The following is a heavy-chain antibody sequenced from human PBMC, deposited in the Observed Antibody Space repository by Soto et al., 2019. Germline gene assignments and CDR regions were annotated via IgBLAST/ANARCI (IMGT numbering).Heavy chain of an antibody. Sequence: GGSLRLSCAASGFTFSTYVIHWVRQAPGKGLEWVAAISHDGSDKYYRDSVRGRFTISRDNSKNTLNLQMNTLRPEDTAMYYCAREIRGSGGMDVWGQGTTVTVSS. CDR3: AREIRGSGGMDV. CDR2: ISHDGSDK. D-gene: IGHD3-10*01. V-gene: IGHV3-30-3*01. CDR1: GFTFSTYV. J-gene: IGHJ6*02.